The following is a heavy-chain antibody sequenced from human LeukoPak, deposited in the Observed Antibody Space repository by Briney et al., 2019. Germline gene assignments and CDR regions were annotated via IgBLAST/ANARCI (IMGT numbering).Heavy chain of an antibody. V-gene: IGHV4-59*01. Sequence: SETLSLTCTVSGGSMSPYHWGWIRQPPGKGLEWIGYIYYSGSTNYNPSLKSRVTISVDTSKNQFSLKLSSVTAADTAVYYCAIKYYDFWSGYPSSQKGYYGMDVWGQGTTVTVSS. D-gene: IGHD3-3*01. CDR3: AIKYYDFWSGYPSSQKGYYGMDV. CDR1: GGSMSPYH. J-gene: IGHJ6*02. CDR2: IYYSGST.